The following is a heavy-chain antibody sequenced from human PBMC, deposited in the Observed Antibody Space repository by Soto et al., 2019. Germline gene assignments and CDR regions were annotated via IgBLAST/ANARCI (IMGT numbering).Heavy chain of an antibody. CDR3: AKATQNPARTYYYDSSGYYAPSGAFDI. V-gene: IGHV3-23*01. Sequence: GGSLRLSCATSGFTFSNHPMSWVRQASTTGLEWVAAITGSGGDAYYADSVRGRVTISRDNSKNTLYLQMNSLRAEATAIYYCAKATQNPARTYYYDSSGYYAPSGAFDIWDQGTMVTVSS. J-gene: IGHJ3*02. CDR1: GFTFSNHP. CDR2: ITGSGGDA. D-gene: IGHD3-22*01.